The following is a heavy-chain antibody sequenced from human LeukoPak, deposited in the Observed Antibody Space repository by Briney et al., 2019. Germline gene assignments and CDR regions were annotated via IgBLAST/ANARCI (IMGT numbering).Heavy chain of an antibody. CDR3: ASTFYGDSPPY. CDR1: GLTVSSNY. J-gene: IGHJ4*02. V-gene: IGHV3-66*01. CDR2: IYSGGST. Sequence: GGSPRHSRAASGLTVSSNYVSWVRQAPGKGLEWVSVIYSGGSTYYADSVKGRFTISRDNSKNTLYLQMNSLRAEDTAVYYCASTFYGDSPPYWGQATMVTVSS. D-gene: IGHD4-17*01.